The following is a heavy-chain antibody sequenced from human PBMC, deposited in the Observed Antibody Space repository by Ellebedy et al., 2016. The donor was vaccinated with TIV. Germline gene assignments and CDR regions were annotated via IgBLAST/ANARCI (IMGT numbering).Heavy chain of an antibody. J-gene: IGHJ2*01. V-gene: IGHV3-74*01. CDR1: GFTFSRYW. CDR2: IYTDGSSI. CDR3: ARDDDPNSGYDPYYYFDL. D-gene: IGHD5-12*01. Sequence: GESLKISSAASGFTFSRYWMHWVRQAPGKGLEWVSRIYTDGSSINYADSVKGRFTISRDNAKNTLYLQMNSLRAEDTAVYYCARDDDPNSGYDPYYYFDLWGRGTLVTVSS.